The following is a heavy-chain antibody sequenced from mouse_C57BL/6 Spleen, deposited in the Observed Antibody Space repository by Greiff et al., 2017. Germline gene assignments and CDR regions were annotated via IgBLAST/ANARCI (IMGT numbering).Heavy chain of an antibody. CDR3: TTIDCYGSSSWFAY. CDR1: GFNIKDYY. V-gene: IGHV14-1*01. Sequence: VQLQQSGAELVRPGASVKLSCTASGFNIKDYYMHWVKQRPEQGLEWIGRIDPEDGDTEYAPKFQGKATMTADTSSNTAYLQLSSLTSEDTAVYYCTTIDCYGSSSWFAYWGQGTLVTVSA. CDR2: IDPEDGDT. D-gene: IGHD1-1*01. J-gene: IGHJ3*01.